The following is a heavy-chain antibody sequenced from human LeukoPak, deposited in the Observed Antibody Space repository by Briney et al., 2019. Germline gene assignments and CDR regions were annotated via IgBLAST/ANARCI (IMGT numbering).Heavy chain of an antibody. J-gene: IGHJ4*02. CDR2: ISTDNGNT. Sequence: GSVKDSCMASGYRFTSYGINWVRQAPGQGRECMGWISTDNGNTDYAQNLQGRVTMTTDTSTSTAYMELRSLRSDDTAVYYCARGYSYGYGPLDYWGQGTLVTVSS. D-gene: IGHD5-18*01. V-gene: IGHV1-18*01. CDR1: GYRFTSYG. CDR3: ARGYSYGYGPLDY.